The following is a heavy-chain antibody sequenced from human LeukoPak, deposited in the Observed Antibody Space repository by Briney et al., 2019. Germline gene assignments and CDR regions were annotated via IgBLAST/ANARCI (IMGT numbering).Heavy chain of an antibody. D-gene: IGHD2-2*02. J-gene: IGHJ1*01. Sequence: GGSLRLSCAASGFTFSSYSMNWVRQAPGKGLGWVSSISSSSSYIYYADSVKGRFTISRDNSKNTLYLQMNSLRAEDSAVYYCAKDISPASSSTSSYTNWGQGTLVTVSS. V-gene: IGHV3-21*04. CDR3: AKDISPASSSTSSYTN. CDR1: GFTFSSYS. CDR2: ISSSSSYI.